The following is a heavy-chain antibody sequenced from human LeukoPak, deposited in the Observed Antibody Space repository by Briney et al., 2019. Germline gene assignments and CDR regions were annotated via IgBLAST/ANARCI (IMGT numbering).Heavy chain of an antibody. J-gene: IGHJ5*02. CDR2: IYYSGST. Sequence: SETLSLTCTVSGGSISSYYWSWIRQPPGKGLEWIGYIYYSGSTNYNPSLKSRVTISVDTSKNQFSLKLSSVTAADTAVYYCARGILTGYYDNWFDPWGQGTLVTVSS. V-gene: IGHV4-59*08. D-gene: IGHD3-9*01. CDR1: GGSISSYY. CDR3: ARGILTGYYDNWFDP.